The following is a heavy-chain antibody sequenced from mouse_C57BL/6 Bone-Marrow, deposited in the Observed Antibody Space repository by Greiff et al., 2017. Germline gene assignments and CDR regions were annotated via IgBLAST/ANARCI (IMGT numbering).Heavy chain of an antibody. V-gene: IGHV8-8*01. CDR1: GFSLSTFGMG. Sequence: QVTLKVSGPGILQPSQTLSLSCSFSGFSLSTFGMGVGWIRPPSGKGLEWLAHLWWDDDKYYNPALKSRLTISKDTSKNHVFLTIANVYTAGTATYYCAREGYDYAGDYAMDYWGQGTSVTVSS. D-gene: IGHD2-4*01. J-gene: IGHJ4*01. CDR2: LWWDDDK. CDR3: AREGYDYAGDYAMDY.